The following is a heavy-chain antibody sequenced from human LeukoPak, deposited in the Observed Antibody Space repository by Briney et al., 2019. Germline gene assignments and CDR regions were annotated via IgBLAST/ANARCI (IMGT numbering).Heavy chain of an antibody. V-gene: IGHV3-7*03. CDR1: GVALSSHC. Sequence: PGGTLRLSCEASGVALSSHCITWVRQVPGRGPEWVANVNRDGSETYYLDSVKGRFTISKDNAKNSLYLQMNSLRAEDTALYHCARNNGMDVWGQGTTVIVSS. J-gene: IGHJ6*02. CDR3: ARNNGMDV. CDR2: VNRDGSET.